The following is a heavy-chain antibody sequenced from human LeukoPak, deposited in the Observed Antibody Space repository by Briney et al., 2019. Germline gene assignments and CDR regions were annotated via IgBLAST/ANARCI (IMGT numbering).Heavy chain of an antibody. J-gene: IGHJ6*03. CDR3: TRPWQRRYYMDV. CDR1: GESFSGYY. CDR2: INHSGRT. V-gene: IGHV4-34*01. Sequence: SETLSLTCAVYGESFSGYYWTWVRQPPGKGLEWIGDINHSGRTTYNPSLKSPVIISVDTSKNLFSLNLTSVTAADTAVYYCTRPWQRRYYMDVWGKGTTVAVSS.